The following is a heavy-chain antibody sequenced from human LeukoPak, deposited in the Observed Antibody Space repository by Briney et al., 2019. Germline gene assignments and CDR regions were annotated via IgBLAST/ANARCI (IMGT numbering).Heavy chain of an antibody. Sequence: GGSLRLSCAATGFTLSSYAMSWVRQAPGKGLEWVSAISGSGGSTYYADSVKGRFTISRDNSKNTLYLQMNSLRAEDTAVYCCAKGGSSWYRWFDPWGQGTLVTVSS. D-gene: IGHD6-13*01. CDR3: AKGGSSWYRWFDP. V-gene: IGHV3-23*01. J-gene: IGHJ5*02. CDR1: GFTLSSYA. CDR2: ISGSGGST.